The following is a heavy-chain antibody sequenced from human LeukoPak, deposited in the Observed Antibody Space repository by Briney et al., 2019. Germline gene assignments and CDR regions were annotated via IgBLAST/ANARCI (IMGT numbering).Heavy chain of an antibody. CDR1: GFTFSSYA. CDR2: ISGSGGST. D-gene: IGHD3-10*01. Sequence: GGSLRHSCAASGFTFSSYAMSWVRQAPGKGLEWVSAISGSGGSTYYADSVKGRFTISRDNSKNTLYLQMNSLRAEDTAVYYCAKDYGSGSYYNSFTDYWGQGTLVTVSS. CDR3: AKDYGSGSYYNSFTDY. J-gene: IGHJ4*02. V-gene: IGHV3-23*01.